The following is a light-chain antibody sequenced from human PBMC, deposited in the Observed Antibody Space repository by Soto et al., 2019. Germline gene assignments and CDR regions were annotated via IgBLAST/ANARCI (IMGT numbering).Light chain of an antibody. CDR1: NSNIGSHT. V-gene: IGLV1-44*01. CDR2: NDY. CDR3: ATWDDSLNAWV. J-gene: IGLJ3*02. Sequence: QSVLTQPPSASGTPGQRVTISCSGSNSNIGSHTVNWYQQLPGTAPKLIIYNDYQRPSGVPDRFSGSKSGTSASLAISGLQSEDEADYDCATWDDSLNAWVFGGGTKLTVL.